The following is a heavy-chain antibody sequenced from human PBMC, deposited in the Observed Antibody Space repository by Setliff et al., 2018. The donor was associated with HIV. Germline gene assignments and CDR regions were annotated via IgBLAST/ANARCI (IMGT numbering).Heavy chain of an antibody. J-gene: IGHJ6*03. D-gene: IGHD1-20*01. CDR3: ARGIGTRYNYYMDV. CDR1: GGSISGYY. Sequence: SETLSLTCTVSGGSISGYYWSWIRQPAGKGLEWIGRIFYSGSTNYNPSLKSRVTMSVDTSKNQFSLKLSSVTAADTAVYYCARGIGTRYNYYMDVWGIGTTVTVSS. V-gene: IGHV4-4*07. CDR2: IFYSGST.